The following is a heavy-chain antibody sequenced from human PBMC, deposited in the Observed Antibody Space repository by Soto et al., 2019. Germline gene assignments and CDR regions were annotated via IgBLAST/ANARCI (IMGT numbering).Heavy chain of an antibody. D-gene: IGHD2-2*01. J-gene: IGHJ3*02. V-gene: IGHV1-69*02. CDR3: SSLIVVVPAAKSSGNDAFDI. CDR1: GGTFSSYT. CDR2: IIPILGIA. Sequence: ASVKVSCKASGGTFSSYTISWVRQAPGQGLEWMGRIIPILGIANYAQKFQGRVTITADKSTSTAYMELSSLRSEDTAVYYCSSLIVVVPAAKSSGNDAFDIWGRGTMVTVSS.